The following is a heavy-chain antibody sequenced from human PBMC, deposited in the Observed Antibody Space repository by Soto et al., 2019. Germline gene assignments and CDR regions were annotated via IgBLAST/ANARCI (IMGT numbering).Heavy chain of an antibody. CDR3: VRDWSTFWGMDV. J-gene: IGHJ6*02. CDR2: IKQDGSEK. CDR1: GFTSITYW. V-gene: IGHV3-7*01. Sequence: ETLRLSYAASGFTSITYWMNLIGQSPGKGLEWVANIKQDGSEKYYVDSVKGRFAISRDNAKDSLFLQMNNLRAEDTAVYYCVRDWSTFWGMDVWGQGTTVTVSS.